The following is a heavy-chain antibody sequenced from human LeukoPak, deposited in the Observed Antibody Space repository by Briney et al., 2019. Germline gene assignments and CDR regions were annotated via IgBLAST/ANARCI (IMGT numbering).Heavy chain of an antibody. J-gene: IGHJ4*02. CDR2: IYYSETT. Sequence: SESLSLTCIVSGGSLSIYYGSCIRQPPGEGREWVGYIYYSETTNYNHSLKGRVPISVDTSKNKLFLKLSAVTAADTAVYYCATSNEYGSSWYGFDYWGQGPLVTVSS. V-gene: IGHV4-59*03. CDR1: GGSLSIYY. CDR3: ATSNEYGSSWYGFDY. D-gene: IGHD6-13*01.